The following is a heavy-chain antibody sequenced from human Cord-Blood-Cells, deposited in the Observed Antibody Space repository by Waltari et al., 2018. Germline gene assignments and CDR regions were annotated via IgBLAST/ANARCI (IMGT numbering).Heavy chain of an antibody. CDR2: IILIFCTA. D-gene: IGHD1-7*01. CDR3: ERPHHRITQNSNYGFDY. V-gene: IGHV1-69*01. J-gene: IGHJ4*02. CDR1: GGTFSSYA. Sequence: QVQLVQSGAEVKKPGSSVKVSCKASGGTFSSYAISWVRQAPGQGLEWMGGIILIFCTANDAQKAKDRFTMTADESTSTAHRELSSLTSEDTSVYYGERPHHRITQNSNYGFDYWSQGTLVTVSS.